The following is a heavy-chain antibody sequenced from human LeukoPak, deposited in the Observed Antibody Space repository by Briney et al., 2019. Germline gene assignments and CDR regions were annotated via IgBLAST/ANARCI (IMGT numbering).Heavy chain of an antibody. Sequence: GGSLRLSCAASGFTFSSYAMSWVRQAPGKGLEWVSAISGSGGSTYYADSVKGRFTISRDNSKNTLYLQMNSLRAEDTAVYYCAKEGYSSSWYLRYYYYYMDVWGKGTTVTVSS. CDR1: GFTFSSYA. CDR3: AKEGYSSSWYLRYYYYYMDV. V-gene: IGHV3-23*01. CDR2: ISGSGGST. J-gene: IGHJ6*03. D-gene: IGHD6-13*01.